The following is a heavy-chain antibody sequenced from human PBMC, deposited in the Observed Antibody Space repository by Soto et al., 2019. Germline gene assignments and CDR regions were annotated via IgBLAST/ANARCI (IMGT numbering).Heavy chain of an antibody. CDR1: GFTFSSYG. J-gene: IGHJ3*02. CDR2: IWYDGSNK. V-gene: IGHV3-33*01. D-gene: IGHD4-17*01. Sequence: QVQLVESGGGVVQPGRSLRLSCAASGFTFSSYGMHWVRQAPGKGLEWVAVIWYDGSNKYYADSVKGRFTISRDNSKNTLYLQMNSLRAEDTAVYYCARGGGTTVTPDAFDIWGQGTMVTVSS. CDR3: ARGGGTTVTPDAFDI.